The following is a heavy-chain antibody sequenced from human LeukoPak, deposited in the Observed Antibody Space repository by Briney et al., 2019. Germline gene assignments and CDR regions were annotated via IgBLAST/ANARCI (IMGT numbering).Heavy chain of an antibody. D-gene: IGHD5-24*01. Sequence: SETLSLTCTVSGGSISSYYWSWIRQPPGKGLEWIGYIYYSGSTNYNPSLKSRVTISVDTSKNQFSLKLSSVTAADTAVYYCARHVEMATYWYFDLWVRGTLVTVSS. V-gene: IGHV4-59*08. J-gene: IGHJ2*01. CDR1: GGSISSYY. CDR2: IYYSGST. CDR3: ARHVEMATYWYFDL.